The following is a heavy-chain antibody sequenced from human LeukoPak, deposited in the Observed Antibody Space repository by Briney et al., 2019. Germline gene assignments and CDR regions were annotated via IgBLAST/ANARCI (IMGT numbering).Heavy chain of an antibody. J-gene: IGHJ5*02. CDR1: GFTFSSYA. V-gene: IGHV3-30*04. D-gene: IGHD5-18*01. CDR3: AKDTAPGYNHNWFDP. CDR2: ISFDKSNK. Sequence: PGGSLRLSCGVSGFTFSSYAMHWVRHAPGKGRGWVSVISFDKSNKYFADSVNGRFTISRDNSKNTLYLQMNSLRAEDTAVYYCAKDTAPGYNHNWFDPWGQGTLVTVSS.